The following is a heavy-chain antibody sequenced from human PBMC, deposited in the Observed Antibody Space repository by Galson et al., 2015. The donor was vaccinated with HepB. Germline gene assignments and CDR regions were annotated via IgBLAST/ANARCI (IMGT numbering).Heavy chain of an antibody. CDR1: GYSFTSYW. CDR3: ARHPGRGCSSTSCYGDYYYYMDV. V-gene: IGHV5-51*01. D-gene: IGHD2-2*01. Sequence: QSGAEVKKPGESLKISCKGSGYSFTSYWIGWMRQMPGKGLEWMGIIYPGDSDTRYSPSFQGQVTISADKSISTAYLQWSSLKASDTAMYYCARHPGRGCSSTSCYGDYYYYMDVWGKGTTVTVSS. J-gene: IGHJ6*03. CDR2: IYPGDSDT.